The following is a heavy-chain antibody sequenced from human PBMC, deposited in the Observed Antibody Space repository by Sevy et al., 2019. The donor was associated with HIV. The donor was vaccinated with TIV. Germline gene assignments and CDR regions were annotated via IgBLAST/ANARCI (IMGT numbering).Heavy chain of an antibody. CDR1: GFTFSSYG. Sequence: GGSLRLSCAASGFTFSSYGMHWVRQAPGKGLEWVALIWYDGSSKYYADSVKGRFTISRDNSKNTLYLQMNSLRAEDTAVYYCASGAYYYASRTENFDYWCQGTLVTVSS. J-gene: IGHJ4*02. V-gene: IGHV3-33*01. CDR3: ASGAYYYASRTENFDY. CDR2: IWYDGSSK. D-gene: IGHD3-10*01.